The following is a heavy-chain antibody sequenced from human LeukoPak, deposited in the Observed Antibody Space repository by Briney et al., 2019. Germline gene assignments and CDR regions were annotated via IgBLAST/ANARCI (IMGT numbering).Heavy chain of an antibody. D-gene: IGHD1-1*01. J-gene: IGHJ6*04. CDR3: ASGIMFGTTGTTHPKKYYYYGMDV. CDR1: GGTFSSYT. CDR2: IIPILGIA. Sequence: SVKVSCKASGGTFSSYTISWVRQAPGQGLEWMGRIIPILGIANYAQKFQGRVTITADKSTSTAYMELSSLRSEDTAVYYCASGIMFGTTGTTHPKKYYYYGMDVWGKGTTVTVSS. V-gene: IGHV1-69*02.